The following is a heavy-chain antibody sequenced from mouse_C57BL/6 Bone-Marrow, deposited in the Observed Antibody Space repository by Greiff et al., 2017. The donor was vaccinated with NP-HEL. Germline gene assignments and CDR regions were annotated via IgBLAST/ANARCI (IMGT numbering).Heavy chain of an antibody. CDR2: INPSTGGT. D-gene: IGHD1-1*01. Sequence: EVKLQQSGPELVKPGASVKISCKASGYSFTGYYMNWVKQSPEKSLEWIGEINPSTGGTTYNQKFKAKATLTVDKSSSTAYMQLKSLTSEDSAVYYCARPPLTTVVATDWYFDVWGTGTTVTVSS. CDR1: GYSFTGYY. CDR3: ARPPLTTVVATDWYFDV. V-gene: IGHV1-42*01. J-gene: IGHJ1*03.